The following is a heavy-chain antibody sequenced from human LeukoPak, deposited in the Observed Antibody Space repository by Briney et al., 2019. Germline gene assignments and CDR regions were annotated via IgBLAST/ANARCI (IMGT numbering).Heavy chain of an antibody. V-gene: IGHV3-21*01. CDR2: ITGDSTYI. D-gene: IGHD2-15*01. CDR3: VRDREAGGYDWSFDL. Sequence: GGSLRLSCAASGITFSAYSLNWIRQAPGKGLEWVATITGDSTYISHADSVKGRFIISRDNAKNTLYLQVNSLRAEDTAVYYCVRDREAGGYDWSFDLWGRGTLVTVSS. CDR1: GITFSAYS. J-gene: IGHJ2*01.